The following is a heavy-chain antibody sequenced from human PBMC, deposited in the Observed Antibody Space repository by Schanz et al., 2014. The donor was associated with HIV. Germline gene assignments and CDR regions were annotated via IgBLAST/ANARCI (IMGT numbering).Heavy chain of an antibody. CDR1: GFDFKTYA. V-gene: IGHV3-23*01. Sequence: EGQLLESGGGLVRPGGSLTLSCATSGFDFKTYAMNWVRQAPGKGLEWVSHISTSGGSTDYADSVKGRFTISRDNSLDTVYLQMNSLGAEDTAVYYCARLLVTPFSYNYGLDVWGQGTTVTVSS. CDR2: ISTSGGST. CDR3: ARLLVTPFSYNYGLDV. J-gene: IGHJ6*02. D-gene: IGHD2-21*02.